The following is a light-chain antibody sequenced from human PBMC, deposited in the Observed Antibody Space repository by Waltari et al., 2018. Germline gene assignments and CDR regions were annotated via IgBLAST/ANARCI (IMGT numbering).Light chain of an antibody. CDR1: QHVSSN. V-gene: IGKV3-15*01. CDR3: QQYNNWPPLVT. Sequence: ELVMTPSPATLSVSPGERATLSCTASQHVSSNLAWYQKKPGQAPRLLIYGASTRATGIPGRFSGSGSGTEFTLTISSLQSEDFAVYYCQQYNNWPPLVTFGPGTKVDIK. CDR2: GAS. J-gene: IGKJ3*01.